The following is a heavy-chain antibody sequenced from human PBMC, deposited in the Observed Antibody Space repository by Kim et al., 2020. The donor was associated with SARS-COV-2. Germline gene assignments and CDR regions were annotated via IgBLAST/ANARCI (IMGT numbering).Heavy chain of an antibody. D-gene: IGHD6-19*01. Sequence: GGSLRLSCAASGFTLSGSTVHWVRQAPGKGLEWVGRIRSKANSYATAYAASGKNRFTISRDDSKNTAYLQMNSLKTEDTAVYYCARVNPIAGGWYDAFD. CDR1: GFTLSGST. CDR3: ARVNPIAGGWYDAFD. J-gene: IGHJ3*02. CDR2: IRSKANSYAT. V-gene: IGHV3-73*01.